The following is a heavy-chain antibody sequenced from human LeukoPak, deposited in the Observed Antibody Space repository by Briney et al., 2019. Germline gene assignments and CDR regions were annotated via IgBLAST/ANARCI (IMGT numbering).Heavy chain of an antibody. J-gene: IGHJ4*02. V-gene: IGHV1-2*02. D-gene: IGHD6-19*01. Sequence: ASVKVSCKASGYTFTGYYMHWVRQAPGQGLEWMGWINHKSGGTKYAQKFQGRVTMTRDTSISTAYMELSRLRSDDTVVYYCARYVVAGTGFDYWGQGTLVTVSS. CDR3: ARYVVAGTGFDY. CDR1: GYTFTGYY. CDR2: INHKSGGT.